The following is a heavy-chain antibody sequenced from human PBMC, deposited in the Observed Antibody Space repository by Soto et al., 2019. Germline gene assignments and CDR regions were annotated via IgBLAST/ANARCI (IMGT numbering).Heavy chain of an antibody. J-gene: IGHJ4*02. Sequence: QVQLVESGRGVVQPGGSLRLSCAASGFTFSNYGMHWVRQAPGKGLEWVAVIWYDGNNKYYADSVKGRFTISRDNSNNTLYVQMTSLRAEDTAVYYCARGLHSLFDYWGQGTLVTVSS. D-gene: IGHD2-21*01. CDR2: IWYDGNNK. V-gene: IGHV3-33*01. CDR1: GFTFSNYG. CDR3: ARGLHSLFDY.